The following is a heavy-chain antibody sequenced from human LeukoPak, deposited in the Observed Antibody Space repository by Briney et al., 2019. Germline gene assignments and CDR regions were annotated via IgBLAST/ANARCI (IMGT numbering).Heavy chain of an antibody. CDR1: GFTFSRYS. CDR2: IYSGGTT. J-gene: IGHJ6*02. Sequence: GGSLRLSCGASGFTFSRYSMNWVRQAPGKGLEWVSVIYSGGTTYYADSVKGRFTISRDTSKNTLYLQMSSLRAEDTAVYYCARDPVGAIGYGMDVWGQGTTVTVSS. D-gene: IGHD1-26*01. CDR3: ARDPVGAIGYGMDV. V-gene: IGHV3-66*01.